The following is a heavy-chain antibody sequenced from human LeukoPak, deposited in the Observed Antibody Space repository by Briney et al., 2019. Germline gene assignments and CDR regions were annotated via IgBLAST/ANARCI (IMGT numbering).Heavy chain of an antibody. J-gene: IGHJ4*02. V-gene: IGHV3-7*03. CDR3: AKDFRYSYGTFDY. CDR1: GFTFSSYW. D-gene: IGHD5-18*01. CDR2: IKQDGSEK. Sequence: GGSLRLSCAASGFTFSSYWMSWVRQAPGKGLEWVANIKQDGSEKYYVDSVKGRFTISRDNAKNSLYLQMNSLRAEDTAVYYCAKDFRYSYGTFDYWGQGTLVTVSS.